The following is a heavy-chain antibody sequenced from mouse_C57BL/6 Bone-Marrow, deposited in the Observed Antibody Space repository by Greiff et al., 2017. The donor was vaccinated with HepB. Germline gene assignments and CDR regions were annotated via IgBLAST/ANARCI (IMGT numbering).Heavy chain of an antibody. CDR1: GYTFTDYY. Sequence: QVQLQQSGAELVRPGASVKLSCKASGYTFTDYYINWVKQRPGQGLEWIARIYPGSGNTYYNEKFKGKATLTAEKSSSTAYMQLSSLTSEDSAVYFCGEGATVVATPSWYFDVWGTGTTVTVSS. D-gene: IGHD1-1*01. CDR2: IYPGSGNT. V-gene: IGHV1-76*01. J-gene: IGHJ1*03. CDR3: GEGATVVATPSWYFDV.